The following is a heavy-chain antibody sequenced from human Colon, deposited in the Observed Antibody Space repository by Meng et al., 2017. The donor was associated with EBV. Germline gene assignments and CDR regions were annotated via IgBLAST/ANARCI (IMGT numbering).Heavy chain of an antibody. D-gene: IGHD4-17*01. CDR3: ARTNYGDYNWFDT. CDR2: IYYSGST. CDR1: GGPISSGGFY. V-gene: IGHV4-31*03. J-gene: IGHJ5*02. Sequence: QVQLQESGPGLVKPSQPLSLTCTVSGGPISSGGFYWSWIRQHPGKGLEWIGYIYYSGSTYYNPSLRSRVAISIDTSKNQFSLKLTSVTAADTAVYFCARTNYGDYNWFDTWGQVTLVTVSS.